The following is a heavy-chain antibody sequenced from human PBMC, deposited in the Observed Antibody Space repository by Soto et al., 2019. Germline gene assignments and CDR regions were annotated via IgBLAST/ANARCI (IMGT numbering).Heavy chain of an antibody. CDR1: GFSLSTSGVG. J-gene: IGHJ6*02. CDR2: IYWDDDK. CDR3: AHSRCGGDCLQSYSSHYYYGMDV. V-gene: IGHV2-5*02. Sequence: QITLKESGPTLVRPTQTLTLTCTFSGFSLSTSGVGVGWIRQPPGKALEWLALIYWDDDKRYSPSLKSRLTIPKDTSKNQVVLTMTNMDPADTATYYCAHSRCGGDCLQSYSSHYYYGMDVWGQGTTVTVSS. D-gene: IGHD2-21*02.